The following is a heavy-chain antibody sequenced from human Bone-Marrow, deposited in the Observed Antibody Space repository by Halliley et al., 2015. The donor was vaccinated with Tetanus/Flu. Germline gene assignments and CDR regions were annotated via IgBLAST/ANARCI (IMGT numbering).Heavy chain of an antibody. CDR2: LWYDGTNE. Sequence: SLRLSCAASGFTFSRYGKHWVRQAPGKGLEWVALLWYDGTNEYYVESVKGRFTISRDNSQNTLYLQMNSLRAEDTAVYYCARNMQGTVMIRNYYFDHWGQGTLVSVSS. CDR3: ARNMQGTVMIRNYYFDH. D-gene: IGHD3-10*01. V-gene: IGHV3-33*01. CDR1: GFTFSRYG. J-gene: IGHJ4*02.